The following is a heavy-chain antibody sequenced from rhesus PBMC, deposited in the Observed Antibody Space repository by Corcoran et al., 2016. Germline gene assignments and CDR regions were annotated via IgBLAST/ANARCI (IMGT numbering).Heavy chain of an antibody. CDR1: GYSISSGYG. CDR2: IGGGSGRT. Sequence: QVQLQESGPGLAKPSETLSLTCAVSGYSISSGYGWSWIRQPPGKGREWIGYIGGGSGRTNYNPSHKSRVTITKDTSKNQFFLILNAVTAADTAVYYCARRIGGGLESWGQGVVVTVSS. CDR3: ARRIGGGLES. V-gene: IGHV4-127*01. D-gene: IGHD2-2*01. J-gene: IGHJ6*01.